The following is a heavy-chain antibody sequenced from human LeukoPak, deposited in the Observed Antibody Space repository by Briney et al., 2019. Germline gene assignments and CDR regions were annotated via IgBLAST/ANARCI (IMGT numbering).Heavy chain of an antibody. CDR1: GFTFSSYS. CDR3: ARTATDTGEFDY. V-gene: IGHV3-21*01. Sequence: GSLRLSCAAPGFTFSSYSMNWVRQAPGKGLECVSSISSSSSSIYYADSVKGRFTISRDDAKNSLYLQMNSLRAEDTAVYYCARTATDTGEFDYWGQGALVTVSS. CDR2: ISSSSSSI. D-gene: IGHD6-13*01. J-gene: IGHJ4*02.